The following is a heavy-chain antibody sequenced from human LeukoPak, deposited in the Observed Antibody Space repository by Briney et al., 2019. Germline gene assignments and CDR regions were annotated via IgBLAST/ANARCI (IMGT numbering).Heavy chain of an antibody. V-gene: IGHV4-61*01. J-gene: IGHJ6*04. D-gene: IGHD2-15*01. Sequence: SETLSLTCTVSGGSVSSGSYYWSWIRQPPGKGLEWIGYIYYSGSTNYNPFLKSRVTISVDTSKNQFSLKLSSVTAADTAVYYCARDSGHCSGGSCPAWGMDVWGKGTTVTVSS. CDR3: ARDSGHCSGGSCPAWGMDV. CDR1: GGSVSSGSYY. CDR2: IYYSGST.